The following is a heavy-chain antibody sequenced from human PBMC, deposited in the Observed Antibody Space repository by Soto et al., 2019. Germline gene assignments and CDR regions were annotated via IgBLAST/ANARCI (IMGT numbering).Heavy chain of an antibody. D-gene: IGHD1-26*01. CDR2: ISGSGQGI. J-gene: IGHJ4*02. Sequence: EVQLVESGGGLVQPGGSLRLSCTASGFTLTYYALSWVRQAPGKGLEWVSYISGSGQGIFYADSVRGRFTISRDNSKNSVYLQMDSLRAEDTAVYYCAKDWECRRGQFDYWGQGTLVAVSS. V-gene: IGHV3-23*04. CDR3: AKDWECRRGQFDY. CDR1: GFTLTYYA.